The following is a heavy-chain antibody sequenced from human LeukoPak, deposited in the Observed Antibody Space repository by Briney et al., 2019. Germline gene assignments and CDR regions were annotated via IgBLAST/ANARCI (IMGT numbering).Heavy chain of an antibody. J-gene: IGHJ4*02. CDR1: GGSFSGYY. V-gene: IGHV4-34*01. D-gene: IGHD1-26*01. CDR2: INHSGST. CDR3: ARPKVGATNPFDY. Sequence: SETLSLTCAVYGGSFSGYYWSWIRQPPGKGLEWIGEINHSGSTNYNPSLKSRVTISVDTSKNQFSLKLSSVTAADTAVYYCARPKVGATNPFDYWGQGTLVTVSS.